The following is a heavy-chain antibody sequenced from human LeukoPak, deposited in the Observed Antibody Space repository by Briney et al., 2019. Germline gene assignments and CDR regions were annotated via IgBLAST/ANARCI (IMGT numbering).Heavy chain of an antibody. CDR2: IVVGSGNT. CDR3: AQRLDYGKIDY. CDR1: GFTFTSSA. D-gene: IGHD4/OR15-4a*01. J-gene: IGHJ4*02. Sequence: PSASVKVSCKASGFTFTSSAVQWVRQARGQRLEWIGWIVVGSGNTNYAQKFQERVTITRDMSTSTAYMELSSLRSEDTAVYYCAQRLDYGKIDYWGQGTLVTVSS. V-gene: IGHV1-58*01.